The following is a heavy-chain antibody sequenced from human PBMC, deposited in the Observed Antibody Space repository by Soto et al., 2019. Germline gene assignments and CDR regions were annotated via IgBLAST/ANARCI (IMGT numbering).Heavy chain of an antibody. CDR1: GYTFTSYA. CDR3: ARGASLVTGDYFDY. D-gene: IGHD1-26*01. CDR2: ISPYSGNT. Sequence: QVQVVQSGAEVKKPGASVKVSCKSSGYTFTSYAINWVRQAPGQGLEWMGWISPYSGNTNYAQKLQDRLTMTTDTSTTTADMELRSLRSDDTAVYYCARGASLVTGDYFDYWGQGTLVTVSS. V-gene: IGHV1-18*01. J-gene: IGHJ4*02.